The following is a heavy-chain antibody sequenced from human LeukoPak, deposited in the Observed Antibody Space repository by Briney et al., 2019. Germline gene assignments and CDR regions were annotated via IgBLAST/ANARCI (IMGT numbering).Heavy chain of an antibody. CDR2: ISAYNGNT. J-gene: IGHJ5*02. V-gene: IGHV1-18*01. CDR1: GYTFTSYG. Sequence: ASVKVSCKASGYTFTSYGISWVRQAPGQGLEWMGWISAYNGNTNYAQKLQGRVTMTTDTSTSTAYMELRSLRSDDTAVYYCARDPSSIWFGELLSQGFRTNWFDPWGQGTLVTVSS. D-gene: IGHD3-10*01. CDR3: ARDPSSIWFGELLSQGFRTNWFDP.